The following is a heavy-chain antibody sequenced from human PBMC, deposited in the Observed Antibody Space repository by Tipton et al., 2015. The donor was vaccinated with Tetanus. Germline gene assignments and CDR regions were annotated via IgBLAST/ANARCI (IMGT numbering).Heavy chain of an antibody. CDR2: IYYSGST. V-gene: IGHV4-31*11. CDR3: ARDQARGARGWNYFDY. D-gene: IGHD1-26*01. CDR1: GGSISSDY. Sequence: TLSLTCAVSGGSISSDYWSWIRQHPGKGLEWIGDIYYSGSTYYNPSLKSRVTISVDTSKNQFSLKLNSVTAADTAVYYCARDQARGARGWNYFDYWGQGTLVTVSS. J-gene: IGHJ4*02.